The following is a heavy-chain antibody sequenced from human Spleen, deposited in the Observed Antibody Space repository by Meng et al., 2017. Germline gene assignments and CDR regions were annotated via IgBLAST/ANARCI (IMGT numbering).Heavy chain of an antibody. Sequence: QVRLHQWGAGLVKPSETLSLACFVSGGSLSDYYWSWIRQPPGKGLEWIGEINHSGSTNYNPSLESRATISVDTSQNNLSLKLSSVTAADSAVYYCARGPTTMAHDFDYWGQGTLVTVSS. CDR2: INHSGST. D-gene: IGHD4-11*01. J-gene: IGHJ4*02. CDR3: ARGPTTMAHDFDY. CDR1: GGSLSDYY. V-gene: IGHV4-34*01.